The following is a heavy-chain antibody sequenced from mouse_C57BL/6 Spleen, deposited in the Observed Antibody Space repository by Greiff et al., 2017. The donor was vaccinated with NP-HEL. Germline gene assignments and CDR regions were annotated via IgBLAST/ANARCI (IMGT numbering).Heavy chain of an antibody. V-gene: IGHV1-82*01. CDR2: IYPGDGDT. Sequence: QVQLQQSGPELVKPGASVKISCKASGYAFSSSWMNWVKQRPGKGLEWIGRIYPGDGDTNYNGKFKGKATLTADKSSSTAYMQLSSLTSEDSAVYFCARGGDGYEEYYAMDYWGQGTSVTVSS. CDR1: GYAFSSSW. CDR3: ARGGDGYEEYYAMDY. J-gene: IGHJ4*01. D-gene: IGHD2-2*01.